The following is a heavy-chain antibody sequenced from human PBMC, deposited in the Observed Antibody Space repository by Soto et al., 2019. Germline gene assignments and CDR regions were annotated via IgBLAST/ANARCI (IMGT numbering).Heavy chain of an antibody. J-gene: IGHJ5*02. Sequence: SETLSLTCAVYGGFLSESYLTWMRQPPGKGLEWIGEINHVGGTNYNPSLKSRVTMSVDTSQNQFSLRLISVTAADTAMYFCVRIRYQLPSSVLWLDPWGQGTPVTVYS. CDR2: INHVGGT. V-gene: IGHV4-34*01. CDR1: GGFLSESY. D-gene: IGHD3-16*01. CDR3: VRIRYQLPSSVLWLDP.